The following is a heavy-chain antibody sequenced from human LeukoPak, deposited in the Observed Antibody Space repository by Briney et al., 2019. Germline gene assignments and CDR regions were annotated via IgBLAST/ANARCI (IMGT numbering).Heavy chain of an antibody. V-gene: IGHV3-72*01. CDR2: SRNKANSYTT. J-gene: IGHJ4*02. CDR1: GFTFSDYY. D-gene: IGHD1-20*01. Sequence: GGSLRLSCAASGFTFSDYYIDWVRQAPGKGLEWVGRSRNKANSYTTEYAASVKGRFIISRDDSKNSVYLQMNSLKTEDTAVYYCTTEDNWNRDYWGQGTLVTVSS. CDR3: TTEDNWNRDY.